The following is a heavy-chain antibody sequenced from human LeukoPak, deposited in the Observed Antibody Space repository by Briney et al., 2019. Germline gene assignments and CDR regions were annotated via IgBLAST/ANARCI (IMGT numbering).Heavy chain of an antibody. V-gene: IGHV3-30*04. Sequence: GGSLRLSCEVSGVSVGGYALHWVRQAPGKGLEWVAVRSFDGSQKYYAESVKGRFTISRDTFKNTLFLLMDSLSGEDTGFYYCARSDRGDYNFDYWGQGTLVTVSS. CDR1: GVSVGGYA. D-gene: IGHD4-17*01. CDR2: RSFDGSQK. J-gene: IGHJ4*02. CDR3: ARSDRGDYNFDY.